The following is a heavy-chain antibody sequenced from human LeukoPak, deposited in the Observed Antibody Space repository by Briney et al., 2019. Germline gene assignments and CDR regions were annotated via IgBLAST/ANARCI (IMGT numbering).Heavy chain of an antibody. V-gene: IGHV3-72*01. CDR2: IRNKANSYTT. D-gene: IGHD5-24*01. CDR3: ARWGGYNYEAGYYFDY. CDR1: GFTLSDHY. Sequence: GGSLRLSCAASGFTLSDHYIDWVRQAPGKGLEWFGRIRNKANSYTTEYAASVKGRFTISTDDSKNSLYLQMNSLKTEDTALYFCARWGGYNYEAGYYFDYWGQGTLVTVSS. J-gene: IGHJ4*02.